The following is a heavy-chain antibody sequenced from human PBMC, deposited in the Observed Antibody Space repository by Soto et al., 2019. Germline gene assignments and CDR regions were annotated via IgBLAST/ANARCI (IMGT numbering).Heavy chain of an antibody. CDR1: GYTFTDNN. D-gene: IGHD6-25*01. CDR3: ARGVGSSWFDP. CDR2: INPGSGGT. J-gene: IGHJ5*02. V-gene: IGHV1-2*02. Sequence: VQLVQSGAEVKKPGASVKVSCKASGYTFTDNNIHWVRQAPGQGLEWMGWINPGSGGTNYAQKFQGRVTMTRDTSISTAYMELSSLTSDDTAVYYCARGVGSSWFDPWGQGTLVTVSS.